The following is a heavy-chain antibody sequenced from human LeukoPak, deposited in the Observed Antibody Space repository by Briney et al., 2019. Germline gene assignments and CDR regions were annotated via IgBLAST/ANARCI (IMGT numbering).Heavy chain of an antibody. CDR1: GFTFSSYA. V-gene: IGHV3-23*01. D-gene: IGHD6-13*01. J-gene: IGHJ4*02. CDR2: ISGSGGST. CDR3: AKGGSSWYAPYYFDY. Sequence: GGSLRLSCAASGFTFSSYAMSWVRQALGKGLEWVSAISGSGGSTYYADSVKGRFTISRDNSKNTLYLQMNSLRAEDTAVYYCAKGGSSWYAPYYFDYWGQGTLVTVSS.